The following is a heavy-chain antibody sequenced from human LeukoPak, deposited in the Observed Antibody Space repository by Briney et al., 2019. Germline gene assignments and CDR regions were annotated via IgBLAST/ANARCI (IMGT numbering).Heavy chain of an antibody. CDR1: GYTFTGYY. D-gene: IGHD2-21*01. V-gene: IGHV1-2*02. J-gene: IGHJ3*02. CDR3: ARASDYCGGDCYSLPAFDI. Sequence: ASVKVSCKASGYTFTGYYMHWVRQAPGQGLEWMGWINPNSGGTNYAQKFQGRVTMTRDTSISTAYMELSRLRSDDTAVYYCARASDYCGGDCYSLPAFDIWGQGTMVIVSS. CDR2: INPNSGGT.